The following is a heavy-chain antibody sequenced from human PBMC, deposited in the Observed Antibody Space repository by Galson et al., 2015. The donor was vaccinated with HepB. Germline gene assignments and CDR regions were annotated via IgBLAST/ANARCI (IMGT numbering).Heavy chain of an antibody. CDR3: VREYDYVWGSSPSGNYYYAMDV. V-gene: IGHV1-2*06. CDR2: IDPDSGGT. D-gene: IGHD3-16*01. CDR1: GYNFNVYY. Sequence: SVKVSCKASGYNFNVYYIHWVRQAPGQGLEWLGRIDPDSGGTDYAQKFQGRVTMTSDTSISTAYMELSRLRSDDTAFYYCVREYDYVWGSSPSGNYYYAMDVWGQGTTVIVSS. J-gene: IGHJ6*02.